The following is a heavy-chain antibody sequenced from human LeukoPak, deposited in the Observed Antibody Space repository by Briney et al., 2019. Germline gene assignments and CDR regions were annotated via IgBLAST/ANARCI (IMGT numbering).Heavy chain of an antibody. D-gene: IGHD3-10*01. CDR1: GGSISSGGDY. CDR2: IYYSGST. J-gene: IGHJ5*02. Sequence: SETLSLTCTVPGGSISSGGDYWSWIRQHPGKGLEWIGYIYYSGSTYYNPSLKSRVTISVDTSKNQFSLKLSSVTAADAAVYYCARVQGSGPGWFDPWGQGTLVTVSS. CDR3: ARVQGSGPGWFDP. V-gene: IGHV4-31*03.